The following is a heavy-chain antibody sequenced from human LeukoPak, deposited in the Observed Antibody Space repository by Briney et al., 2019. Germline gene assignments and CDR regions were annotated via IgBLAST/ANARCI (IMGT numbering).Heavy chain of an antibody. D-gene: IGHD3-10*01. V-gene: IGHV4-34*01. Sequence: SEILSLTCAVYGGSFSGNYWNWIRQPPRKGLEWIEEINHSGSTNYNPSLKSRVTISADTSKNQFSLKLNSVTAADTAIYYCARGGGLHFGDLLAPGTIDYWGQGTLVTLSS. CDR2: INHSGST. J-gene: IGHJ4*02. CDR1: GGSFSGNY. CDR3: ARGGGLHFGDLLAPGTIDY.